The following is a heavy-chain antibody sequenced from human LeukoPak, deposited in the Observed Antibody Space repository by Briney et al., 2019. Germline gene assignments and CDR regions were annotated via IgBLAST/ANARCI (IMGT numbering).Heavy chain of an antibody. CDR3: ARHGQQLVLSDVYYYYCMDV. J-gene: IGHJ6*02. CDR2: ISSTSRYI. CDR1: GFTFGSYS. Sequence: GGSLRLSCAASGFTFGSYSMNWVRQVPGRGLQWVSSISSTSRYIYYADSVKGRFTVSRDNAKNSLSLQMNSLGAEDTAVYYCARHGQQLVLSDVYYYYCMDVWGQGTTVTVSS. D-gene: IGHD6-13*01. V-gene: IGHV3-21*01.